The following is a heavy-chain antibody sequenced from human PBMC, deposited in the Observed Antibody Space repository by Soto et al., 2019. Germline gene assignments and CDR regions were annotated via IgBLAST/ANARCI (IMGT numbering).Heavy chain of an antibody. V-gene: IGHV4-34*01. J-gene: IGHJ5*02. CDR3: ARGNITGTTISGWFDP. Sequence: QVQLQQWGAGLLKPSETLSLTCAVYGGSFSGYYWSWIRQPPGKGLEWIGEINHIGSTNYNPSLKSRVTISVDTSKNQFSLKLSSVTAADTAVYYCARGNITGTTISGWFDPWGQGTLVTVSS. CDR2: INHIGST. CDR1: GGSFSGYY. D-gene: IGHD1-20*01.